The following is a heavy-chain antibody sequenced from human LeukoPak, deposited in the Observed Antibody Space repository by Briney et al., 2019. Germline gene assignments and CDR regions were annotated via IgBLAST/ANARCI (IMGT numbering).Heavy chain of an antibody. Sequence: GGSLRLSCAASGFTFSSYAMHWVRQAPGKGLEYVSAISSNGGSTYYANSVKGRFTISRDNSKNTLYFQMGSLRAEDMAVYYCASGSGSLPDYWGQGTLVTVSS. CDR3: ASGSGSLPDY. CDR1: GFTFSSYA. D-gene: IGHD1-26*01. CDR2: ISSNGGST. J-gene: IGHJ4*02. V-gene: IGHV3-64*01.